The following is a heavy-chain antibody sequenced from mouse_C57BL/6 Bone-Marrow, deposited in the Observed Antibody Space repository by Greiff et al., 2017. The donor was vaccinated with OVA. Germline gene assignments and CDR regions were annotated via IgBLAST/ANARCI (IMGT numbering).Heavy chain of an antibody. CDR2: IDPSDSYT. CDR3: ARELPYPDLYGPGY. Sequence: VQLQQPGAELVRPGTSAKLSCKASGYTFTSYWMHWVKQRPGQGLEWIGVIDPSDSYTNYNQKFKGKATLTVDTSSSTAYMQLSSLTSEDSAVYYCARELPYPDLYGPGYWGQGTTLTVSS. D-gene: IGHD1-2*01. CDR1: GYTFTSYW. V-gene: IGHV1-59*01. J-gene: IGHJ2*01.